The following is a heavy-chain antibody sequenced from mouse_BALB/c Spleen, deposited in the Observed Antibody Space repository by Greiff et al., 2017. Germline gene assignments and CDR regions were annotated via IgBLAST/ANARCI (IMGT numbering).Heavy chain of an antibody. V-gene: IGHV2-4-1*01. Sequence: VHLVESGPGLVQPSQSLSITCTVSGFSLTSYGVHWVRQSPGKGLEWLGVIWSGGSTDYNAAFISRLSISKDNSKSQVFFKMNSLQADDTAIYYCARSGYYEDYAMDYWGQGTSVTVSS. CDR2: IWSGGST. J-gene: IGHJ4*01. CDR3: ARSGYYEDYAMDY. CDR1: GFSLTSYG. D-gene: IGHD2-3*01.